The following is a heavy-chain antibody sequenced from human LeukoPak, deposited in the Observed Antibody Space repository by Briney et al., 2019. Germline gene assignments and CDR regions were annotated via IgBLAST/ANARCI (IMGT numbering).Heavy chain of an antibody. V-gene: IGHV3-13*01. J-gene: IGHJ6*02. CDR3: ARGGYSSSWSSYYYYGMDV. CDR1: GFTFSSYD. Sequence: QPGGSLRLSCAASGFTFSSYDMHWVRQATGKGLEWVSAIGTAGDTYYPGSVKGRFTISRENAKNSLYLQMNSLRAGDTAVYYCARGGYSSSWSSYYYYGMDVWGQGTTVTVSS. D-gene: IGHD6-13*01. CDR2: IGTAGDT.